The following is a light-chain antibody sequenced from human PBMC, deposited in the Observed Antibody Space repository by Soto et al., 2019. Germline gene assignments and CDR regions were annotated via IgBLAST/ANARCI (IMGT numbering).Light chain of an antibody. CDR2: GAS. CDR1: QSVSTY. Sequence: EIRMWLSVAAVSVSKGERATLSCRASQSVSTYLAWYQQRPGRAPRLLIHGASTRATGVPARFSGSGSGTDFTLTISSLQPEDFAVYYCQQYDKLPLITSGQ. CDR3: QQYDKLPLIT. V-gene: IGKV3-15*01. J-gene: IGKJ5*01.